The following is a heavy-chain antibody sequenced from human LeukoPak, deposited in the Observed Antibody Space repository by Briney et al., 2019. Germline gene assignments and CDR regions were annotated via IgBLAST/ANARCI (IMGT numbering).Heavy chain of an antibody. D-gene: IGHD1-26*01. CDR1: GFTFRKSA. V-gene: IGHV3-23*01. CDR2: ISESDSDT. Sequence: GGSLRLSCAASGFTFRKSAMSWVRQAPGKGLEWVSVISESDSDTYYADSVKGRFTISRDTSTDTLFLQLSSLRADDTGVYYCAKTQSGTYSYFDHWGQGALVTVSS. J-gene: IGHJ4*02. CDR3: AKTQSGTYSYFDH.